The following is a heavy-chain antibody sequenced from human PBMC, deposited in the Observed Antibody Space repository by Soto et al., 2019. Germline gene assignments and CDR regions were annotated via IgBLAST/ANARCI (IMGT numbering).Heavy chain of an antibody. J-gene: IGHJ6*02. V-gene: IGHV5-51*01. CDR1: GYSFANYW. CDR2: IYPGDSDT. Sequence: LKISCQGSGYSFANYWIAWVRQMPGKGLEWVGVIYPGDSDTRYSPSFRGQVTISADKSISHVYLQWSSLKASDTAMYYCARNRLRQYYYGMDVWGQGTTVTRLL. CDR3: ARNRLRQYYYGMDV. D-gene: IGHD3-10*01.